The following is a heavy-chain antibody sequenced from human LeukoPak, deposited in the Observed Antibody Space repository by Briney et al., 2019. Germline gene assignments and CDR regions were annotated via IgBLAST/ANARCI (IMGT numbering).Heavy chain of an antibody. V-gene: IGHV3-23*01. J-gene: IGHJ4*02. Sequence: GGSLRLSCAGSGFTFSSSAMSWVRQAPGKGLEWVSAISGSGGSTYYADSVKGRFTISRDNSKNTLFLQMNSLRAEDTAVYYCAKRETYYYDSSGYYYFDYWGQGTLVTVSS. D-gene: IGHD3-22*01. CDR3: AKRETYYYDSSGYYYFDY. CDR1: GFTFSSSA. CDR2: ISGSGGST.